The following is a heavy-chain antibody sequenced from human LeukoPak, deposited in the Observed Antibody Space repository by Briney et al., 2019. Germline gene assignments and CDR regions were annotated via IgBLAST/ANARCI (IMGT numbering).Heavy chain of an antibody. J-gene: IGHJ4*02. CDR3: AKDISQLWSVFGY. CDR1: GFTFDDYA. CDR2: ISWNSGSI. V-gene: IGHV3-9*01. D-gene: IGHD5-18*01. Sequence: GGSLRLSCAASGFTFDDYAMHWVRQAPGKGLEWVSGISWNSGSIGYADSVKGRFTISRDNAKNSLYLQMNSLRAEDTALYYCAKDISQLWSVFGYWGQGTLVTVSS.